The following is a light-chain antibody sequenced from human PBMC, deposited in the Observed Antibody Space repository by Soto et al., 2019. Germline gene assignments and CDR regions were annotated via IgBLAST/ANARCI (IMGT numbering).Light chain of an antibody. Sequence: ETVLMQSPGTLSLSPGERATLSCRASQSVRSGYLAWYQQKPGQAPRLLIYDASSRATGIPDRFSGSGSGTDFPLTLTRLEPEDFAVYYCQQYGNSPATFGPGTKVEIK. V-gene: IGKV3-20*01. CDR1: QSVRSGY. CDR3: QQYGNSPAT. J-gene: IGKJ3*01. CDR2: DAS.